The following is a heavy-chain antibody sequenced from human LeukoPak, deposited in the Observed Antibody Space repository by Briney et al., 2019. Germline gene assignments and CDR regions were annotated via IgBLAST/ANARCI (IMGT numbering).Heavy chain of an antibody. Sequence: GGSLRLSCAASGFTFSSYAMSWVRQAPGKGLEWVSAISGSGGSTYYADSVKGRFTISRDNPKNTLYLQMNSLRAEDTAVYYCAKGVCSGGSCYFDYWGQGTLVTVSS. CDR3: AKGVCSGGSCYFDY. CDR2: ISGSGGST. CDR1: GFTFSSYA. D-gene: IGHD2-15*01. J-gene: IGHJ4*02. V-gene: IGHV3-23*01.